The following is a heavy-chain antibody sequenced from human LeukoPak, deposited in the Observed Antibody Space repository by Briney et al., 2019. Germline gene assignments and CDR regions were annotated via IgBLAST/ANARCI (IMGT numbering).Heavy chain of an antibody. CDR3: ARSSGWWFDP. D-gene: IGHD3-9*01. J-gene: IGHJ5*02. CDR1: GGSFSGYY. CDR2: INHSGST. V-gene: IGHV4-34*01. Sequence: NPSETLSLTCAVYGGSFSGYYWSWIRQPPGKGLEWIGEINHSGSTNYNPSLKSRVTISVDTSKNQFSLKLSSVTAADTAVYYCARSSGWWFDPWGQGTLVTVSS.